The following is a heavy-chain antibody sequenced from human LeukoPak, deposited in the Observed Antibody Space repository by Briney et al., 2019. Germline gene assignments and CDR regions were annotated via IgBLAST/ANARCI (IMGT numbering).Heavy chain of an antibody. V-gene: IGHV5-10-1*01. CDR2: IDHSDSYT. D-gene: IGHD3-9*01. CDR3: ARVGTFDWSYYYYYGMDV. J-gene: IGHJ6*02. Sequence: PGESLRISCKGSGYRFTNYWISWVRQMPGKGLEWMGRIDHSDSYTKYSPSLQGHVTISGDKSISTVYLQWSSLKASDTAMYFCARVGTFDWSYYYYYGMDVWGQGTTVTVS. CDR1: GYRFTNYW.